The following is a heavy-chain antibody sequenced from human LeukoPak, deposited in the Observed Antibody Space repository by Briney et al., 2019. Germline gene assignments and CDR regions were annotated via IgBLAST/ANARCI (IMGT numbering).Heavy chain of an antibody. CDR1: GGSISSSSYD. CDR2: IYYSGST. D-gene: IGHD2-8*01. CDR3: ARGYCTNAVCSLGPTQA. V-gene: IGHV4-39*07. Sequence: SETLSLTCTVSGGSISSSSYDWGWIRQPPGKGLEWIGSIYYSGSTYYNPSLKSRVTISVDTSKNQFSLKLSSVTAADTAVYYCARGYCTNAVCSLGPTQAWGQGTLVTVSS. J-gene: IGHJ4*02.